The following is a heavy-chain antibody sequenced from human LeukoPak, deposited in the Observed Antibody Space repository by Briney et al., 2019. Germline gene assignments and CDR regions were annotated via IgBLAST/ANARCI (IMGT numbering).Heavy chain of an antibody. CDR1: GFTFSSYS. CDR3: ARGVVAAGDY. Sequence: GGSLRLSCAASGFTFSSYSMNWVRQAPGKGLEWVSYISSSSSTIYYADSVKGRFTISRDNAKNSLYPQMNSLRDGDTAVYYCARGVVAAGDYWGQGTLVTVSS. V-gene: IGHV3-48*02. CDR2: ISSSSSTI. J-gene: IGHJ4*02. D-gene: IGHD2-15*01.